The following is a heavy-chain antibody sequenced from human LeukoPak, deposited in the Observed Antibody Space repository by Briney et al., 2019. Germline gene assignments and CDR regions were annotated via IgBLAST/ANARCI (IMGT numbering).Heavy chain of an antibody. CDR2: MNPNSGNT. Sequence: ASVKVSCKASGYTFTSYDINWVRQATGQGLESMGWMNPNSGNTGYAQKFQGRVTMTRNTSISTAYMELSSLRSEDTAVYYCARAGIAVAGQAEYFQHWGQGTLVTVSS. J-gene: IGHJ1*01. CDR1: GYTFTSYD. CDR3: ARAGIAVAGQAEYFQH. V-gene: IGHV1-8*01. D-gene: IGHD6-19*01.